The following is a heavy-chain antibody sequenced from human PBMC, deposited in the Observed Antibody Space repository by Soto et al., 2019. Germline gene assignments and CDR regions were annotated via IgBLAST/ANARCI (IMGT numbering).Heavy chain of an antibody. V-gene: IGHV1-18*01. D-gene: IGHD3-3*01. Sequence: ASVKVSCKASGYTFTSYGISWVRQPPGQGLEWMGWISAYNGNTNYAQKLQGRVTMTTDTSTSTAYMELRSLRSDDTAVYYCARSSGYLYYYYYMDVWGKGTTVTVSS. J-gene: IGHJ6*03. CDR2: ISAYNGNT. CDR1: GYTFTSYG. CDR3: ARSSGYLYYYYYMDV.